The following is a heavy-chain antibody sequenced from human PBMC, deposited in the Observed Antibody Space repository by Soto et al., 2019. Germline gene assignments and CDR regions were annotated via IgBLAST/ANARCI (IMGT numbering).Heavy chain of an antibody. D-gene: IGHD4-17*01. V-gene: IGHV3-23*01. Sequence: DVQLLESGGDLVQPGGSLRLSCAASGFTFSTHSMTWVRQAPGKGLEWVSAISGGTDTTYYADSVKGRFAISRDNSNNTLSLQMPSLRVEDTAVYYCATETYGDYWGQGTLVTVSS. CDR2: ISGGTDTT. CDR1: GFTFSTHS. CDR3: ATETYGDY. J-gene: IGHJ4*01.